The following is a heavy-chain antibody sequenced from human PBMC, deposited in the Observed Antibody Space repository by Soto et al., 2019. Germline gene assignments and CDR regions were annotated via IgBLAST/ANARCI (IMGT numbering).Heavy chain of an antibody. CDR2: ISYDGSNK. CDR3: AKDIQQLVHPTIDY. Sequence: GGSLRLSCAASGFTFSSYGMHWVRQAPGKGLEWVAVISYDGSNKYYADSVKGRFTISRGNSKNTLYLQMNSLRAEDTAVYYCAKDIQQLVHPTIDYWGQGTLVTVSS. CDR1: GFTFSSYG. D-gene: IGHD6-13*01. J-gene: IGHJ4*02. V-gene: IGHV3-30*18.